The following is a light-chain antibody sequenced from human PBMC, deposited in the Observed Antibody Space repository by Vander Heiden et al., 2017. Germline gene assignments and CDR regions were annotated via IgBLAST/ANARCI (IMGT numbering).Light chain of an antibody. Sequence: DIQITQSPSTLSASAGDRVTITCRASQDISIWLAWYQQKPGQAPNLLIHKASNLESGVPSRFSGSGSGTEFTLTISSLQPDDFATYYCQHYNNFPYTFGQGTKLEIK. J-gene: IGKJ2*01. CDR1: QDISIW. V-gene: IGKV1-5*03. CDR3: QHYNNFPYT. CDR2: KAS.